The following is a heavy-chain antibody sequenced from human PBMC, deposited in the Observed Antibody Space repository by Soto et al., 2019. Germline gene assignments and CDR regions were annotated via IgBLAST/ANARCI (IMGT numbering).Heavy chain of an antibody. J-gene: IGHJ1*01. CDR3: ARTPLYCSGGSCYSKYFQH. V-gene: IGHV3-48*02. D-gene: IGHD2-15*01. CDR2: ISSSSSTI. CDR1: GFTFSSYS. Sequence: EVQLVESGGGLVQPGGSLRLSCAASGFTFSSYSMNWVRQAPGKGLEWVSYISSSSSTISYADSVKGRFTISRDNAKNSLYLQMNSLRDEDTAVYYCARTPLYCSGGSCYSKYFQHWGQGTLVTVSS.